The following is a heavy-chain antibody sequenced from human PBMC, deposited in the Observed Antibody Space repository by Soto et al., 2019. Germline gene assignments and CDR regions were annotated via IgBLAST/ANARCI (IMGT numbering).Heavy chain of an antibody. CDR3: ARVGPHYYYYYYMDV. Sequence: ASVKVSCKASGGTFSSYAISWVRQAPGQGLEWMGGIIPIFGTANYAQKFQGRVTITADESTSTAYMELSSLRSEDTVVYYCARVGPHYYYYYYMDVWGKGTTVTVSS. CDR2: IIPIFGTA. V-gene: IGHV1-69*13. CDR1: GGTFSSYA. J-gene: IGHJ6*03.